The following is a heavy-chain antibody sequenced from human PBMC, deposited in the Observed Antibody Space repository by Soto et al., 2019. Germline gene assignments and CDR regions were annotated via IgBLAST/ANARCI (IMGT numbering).Heavy chain of an antibody. Sequence: QVRLEESGPGLVKPSETLSLICSVSGGSVNNADYFWSWIRHHPENGLEWIGYIYYSGSTRYNPSFKTRATLSIATSKNQFSLRLNSVTVADTAVYFCARDADYGGSGGGMDVWGRGTTVTVSS. CDR2: IYYSGST. D-gene: IGHD4-17*01. V-gene: IGHV4-31*03. J-gene: IGHJ6*02. CDR1: GGSVNNADYF. CDR3: ARDADYGGSGGGMDV.